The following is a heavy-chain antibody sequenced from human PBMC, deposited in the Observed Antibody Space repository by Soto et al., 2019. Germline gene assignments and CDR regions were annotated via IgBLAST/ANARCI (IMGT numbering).Heavy chain of an antibody. V-gene: IGHV3-74*01. CDR2: ISGDGSNT. Sequence: GGSLRLSCAAAGFTFSSYWMHWVRQAPGKGLVWVSRISGDGSNTFYADSVKGRFTISRDNAKNTVYLQMNSLRAEDTAVYYCARGIQYRYGMDVWGQGTTVTVSS. D-gene: IGHD4-4*01. CDR3: ARGIQYRYGMDV. J-gene: IGHJ6*02. CDR1: GFTFSSYW.